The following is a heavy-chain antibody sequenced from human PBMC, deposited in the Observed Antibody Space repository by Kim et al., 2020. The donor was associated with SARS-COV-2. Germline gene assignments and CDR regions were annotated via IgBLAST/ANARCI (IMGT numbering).Heavy chain of an antibody. CDR2: INPSGGST. CDR3: ARSYSSGSPTDY. D-gene: IGHD1-26*01. V-gene: IGHV1-46*01. J-gene: IGHJ4*02. CDR1: GYSFTSYY. Sequence: ASVKVSCKASGYSFTSYYMHWVRQAPGQGLEWMGIINPSGGSTNYAQKFQGRVTMTRDTSTSTVYMELSSLRSEDTAVYYCARSYSSGSPTDYWGQGTLVTVSS.